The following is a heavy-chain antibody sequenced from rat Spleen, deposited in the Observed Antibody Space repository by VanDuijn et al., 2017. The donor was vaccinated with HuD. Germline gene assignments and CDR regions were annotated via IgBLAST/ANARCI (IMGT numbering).Heavy chain of an antibody. J-gene: IGHJ2*01. CDR1: GITFNNFW. D-gene: IGHD4-3*01. CDR2: ISNTGGSI. CDR3: ATYNSGY. V-gene: IGHV5-31*01. Sequence: EVQLVESGGGLVQPGRSLKLSCVASGITFNNFWMSWIRQAPGKGLEWVASISNTGGSIYYRDSVKGRFTISRDNAKNTQYLQMDSLRSEDTATYYCATYNSGYWGQGVMVTVSS.